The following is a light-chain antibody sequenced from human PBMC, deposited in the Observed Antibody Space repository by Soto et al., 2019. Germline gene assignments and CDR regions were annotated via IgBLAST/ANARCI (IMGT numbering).Light chain of an antibody. CDR1: QSLSASY. V-gene: IGKV3-20*01. Sequence: EIVLTQSPGTLSLSPGERATLSCRASQSLSASYLAWYQQKPGQAPRLLIYGASNSATGIPDRFSGSGSGTDFTLTISRLEPEDFAMYYCQQYGRSLFTFGPGTKVDI. J-gene: IGKJ3*01. CDR3: QQYGRSLFT. CDR2: GAS.